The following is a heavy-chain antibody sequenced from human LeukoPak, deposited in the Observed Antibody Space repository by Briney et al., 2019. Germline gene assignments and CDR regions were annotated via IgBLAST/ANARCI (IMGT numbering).Heavy chain of an antibody. D-gene: IGHD2-2*01. Sequence: GGSLRLSCAASGFTFSSYSMNWVRQAPGKGLEWVSSISSSSSYIYYADSVEGRFTISRDNAKNSLYLQMNSLRAEDTAVYYCAKDSPHQLPHLDYWGQGTLVTVSS. J-gene: IGHJ4*02. V-gene: IGHV3-21*01. CDR3: AKDSPHQLPHLDY. CDR1: GFTFSSYS. CDR2: ISSSSSYI.